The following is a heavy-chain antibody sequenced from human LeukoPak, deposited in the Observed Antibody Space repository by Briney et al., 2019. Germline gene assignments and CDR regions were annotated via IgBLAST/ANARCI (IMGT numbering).Heavy chain of an antibody. CDR2: IYTSGST. D-gene: IGHD3-22*01. J-gene: IGHJ4*02. CDR1: GGSISSYY. CDR3: ARAGDSSGYEYYSDY. V-gene: IGHV4-4*07. Sequence: SETLSLTCTVSGGSISSYYWIWIRQPAGKGLEWIGRIYTSGSTTYNPSLKSRVTMSVDTSKNQFSLKLSSVTAADTAVYYCARAGDSSGYEYYSDYWGQGTLVTVSS.